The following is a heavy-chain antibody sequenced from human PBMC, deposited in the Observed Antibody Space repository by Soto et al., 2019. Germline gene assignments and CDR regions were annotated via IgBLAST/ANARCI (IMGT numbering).Heavy chain of an antibody. Sequence: EVQLVESGGGLVQPGGSLRLSCAASGFTVSSNYMSWVRQAPGKGLEWVSVIYSGGSTYYADSVKGRFTISRDNSKNTLYLQMNSLRAEDTAVYYCARDGYDSSFYYPEYFQHWGQGTLVTVSS. J-gene: IGHJ1*01. CDR2: IYSGGST. D-gene: IGHD3-22*01. CDR3: ARDGYDSSFYYPEYFQH. CDR1: GFTVSSNY. V-gene: IGHV3-66*01.